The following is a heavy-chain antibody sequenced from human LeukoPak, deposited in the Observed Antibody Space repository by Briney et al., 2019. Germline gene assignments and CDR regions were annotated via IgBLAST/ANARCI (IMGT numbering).Heavy chain of an antibody. J-gene: IGHJ4*02. V-gene: IGHV3-23*01. CDR1: GFTFSSYA. CDR3: AKDDNFSYGYGKWTSPPN. D-gene: IGHD5-18*01. Sequence: PGGSLRLSCAASGFTFSSYAMSWVRQAPGKGLEWVSAISGSGGSTYYADFVKGRFTISRDNSKNTLYLQMNSLRAEDTAVYYCAKDDNFSYGYGKWTSPPNWGQGTLVTVSS. CDR2: ISGSGGST.